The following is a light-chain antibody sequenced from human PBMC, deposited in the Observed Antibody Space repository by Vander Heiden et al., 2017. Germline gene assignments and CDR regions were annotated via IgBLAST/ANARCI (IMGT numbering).Light chain of an antibody. J-gene: IGLJ3*02. Sequence: QSVLTQPPSASATPGQRVTISWSGTRSNIGNNYVYWYQQFPGTAPKLLIYKNSHRPSGGPDRFSGSRSGTSAYLDISGLRSEDEADYYCAAWDESLSGWVFGGGTKLTVL. V-gene: IGLV1-47*01. CDR1: RSNIGNNY. CDR3: AAWDESLSGWV. CDR2: KNS.